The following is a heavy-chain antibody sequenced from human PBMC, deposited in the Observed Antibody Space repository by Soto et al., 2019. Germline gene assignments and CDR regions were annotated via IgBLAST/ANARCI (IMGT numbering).Heavy chain of an antibody. CDR2: IWYDGNNK. CDR1: GFTFSSYG. Sequence: GGSLRLSCAASGFTFSSYGMHWVRQAPGKGLEWVALIWYDGNNKYYADSVKGRFTISRDNSKYTLYLEMNSLRAEDTAVYYCARDWGSYGPPYYLDYWGQGSLVTVSS. CDR3: ARDWGSYGPPYYLDY. V-gene: IGHV3-33*01. J-gene: IGHJ4*02. D-gene: IGHD5-18*01.